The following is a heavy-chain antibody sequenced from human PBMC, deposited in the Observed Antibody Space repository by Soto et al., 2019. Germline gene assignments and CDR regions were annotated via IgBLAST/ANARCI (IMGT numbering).Heavy chain of an antibody. D-gene: IGHD3-10*01. CDR3: ALGRYYFGSGSLDY. CDR2: INPNSGGT. J-gene: IGHJ4*02. Sequence: QVQLVQSGAEVKKPGASVKVSCKASGYTFTDYYIYWVRQAPGQGLEWMGWINPNSGGTNYAQKFQGWVTMTRDTSIRTAYTELSRLRSDDTAVYYCALGRYYFGSGSLDYWGQGTLVTVSS. V-gene: IGHV1-2*04. CDR1: GYTFTDYY.